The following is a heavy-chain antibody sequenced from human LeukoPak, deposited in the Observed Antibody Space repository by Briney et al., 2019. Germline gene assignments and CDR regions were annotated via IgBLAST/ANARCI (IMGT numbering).Heavy chain of an antibody. Sequence: SVKVSCKASGGTFSSYAISWVRQAPGQGLEWMGGIIPIFGTANYAQKFQGGVTITTDESTSTAYMELSSLRSEDTAVYYCAREVAVDTAMVDAFDIWGQGTMVTVSS. CDR3: AREVAVDTAMVDAFDI. V-gene: IGHV1-69*05. J-gene: IGHJ3*02. CDR2: IIPIFGTA. CDR1: GGTFSSYA. D-gene: IGHD5-18*01.